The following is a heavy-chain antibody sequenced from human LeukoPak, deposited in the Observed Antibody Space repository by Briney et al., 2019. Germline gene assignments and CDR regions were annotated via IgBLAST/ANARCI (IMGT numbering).Heavy chain of an antibody. CDR3: ARGYYYGSGRLRTRWFDP. D-gene: IGHD3-10*01. CDR1: GYTFTSYD. J-gene: IGHJ5*02. Sequence: ASVKVSCKASGYTFTSYDINWVRQATGQGLEWMGWMNPNSGNTGYAQKFQGRVTMTRNTSISTAYMELSSLRSEDTAVYYCARGYYYGSGRLRTRWFDPWGQGTLVTVSS. V-gene: IGHV1-8*01. CDR2: MNPNSGNT.